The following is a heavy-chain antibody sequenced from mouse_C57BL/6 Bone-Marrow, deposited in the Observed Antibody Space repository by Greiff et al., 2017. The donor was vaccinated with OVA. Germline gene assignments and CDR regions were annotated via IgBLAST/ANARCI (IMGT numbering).Heavy chain of an antibody. CDR3: ASSIYYYAMDY. CDR1: GYTFTSYG. J-gene: IGHJ4*01. D-gene: IGHD2-10*02. CDR2: IYPRSGNT. V-gene: IGHV1-81*01. Sequence: QVHVKQSGAELARPGASVKLSCKASGYTFTSYGISWVKQRTGQGLEWIGEIYPRSGNTYYNEKFKGKATLTADQSSSTAYMELRSLTSEDSAVYFCASSIYYYAMDYWGQGTSVTVSS.